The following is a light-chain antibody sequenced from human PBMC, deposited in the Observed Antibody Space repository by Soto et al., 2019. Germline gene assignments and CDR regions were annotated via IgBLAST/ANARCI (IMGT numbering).Light chain of an antibody. CDR2: SNN. CDR3: SAWDASLNGPE. J-gene: IGLJ2*01. Sequence: QSVLTQPPSASGTPGQRVTISCSGSSSNIGSNTVNWYQQLPGTAPKLLIYSNNQRPSWVPDRSSGSKSGTSASLAISGLQSEDEADYYCSAWDASLNGPEFGGGTKVTVL. CDR1: SSNIGSNT. V-gene: IGLV1-44*01.